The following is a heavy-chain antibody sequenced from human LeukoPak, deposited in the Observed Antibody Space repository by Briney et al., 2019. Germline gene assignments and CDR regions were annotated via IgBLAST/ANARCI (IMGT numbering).Heavy chain of an antibody. V-gene: IGHV3-7*01. CDR3: ARFYYYDSSGYYYPFDY. CDR2: IKQDGSEK. Sequence: GGSLRLSCAASGFTFSSYWMSWVRQAPGKGLEWVANIKQDGSEKYYVGSVKGRFTISRDNAKNSLYLQMNSLRAEDTAVYYCARFYYYDSSGYYYPFDYWGQGTLVTVSS. CDR1: GFTFSSYW. D-gene: IGHD3-22*01. J-gene: IGHJ4*02.